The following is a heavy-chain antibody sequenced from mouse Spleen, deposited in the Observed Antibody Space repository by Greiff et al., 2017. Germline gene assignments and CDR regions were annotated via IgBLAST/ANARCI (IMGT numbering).Heavy chain of an antibody. J-gene: IGHJ3*01. CDR2: ISSGGSYT. CDR3: TRDYDWFAY. D-gene: IGHD2-3*01. Sequence: VESGGGLVKPGGSLKLSCAASGFTFSSYTMSWVRQTPEKRLEWVATISSGGSYTYYPDSVKGRFTISRDNAKNTLYLQMSSLKSEDTAMYYCTRDYDWFAYWGQGTLVTVSA. CDR1: GFTFSSYT. V-gene: IGHV5-6-4*01.